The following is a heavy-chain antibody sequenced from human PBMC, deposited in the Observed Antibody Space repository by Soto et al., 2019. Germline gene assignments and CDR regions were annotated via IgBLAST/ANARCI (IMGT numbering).Heavy chain of an antibody. V-gene: IGHV4-59*01. CDR3: ARESAGSGKNKWFDP. D-gene: IGHD3-10*01. Sequence: TLSLTCSVSRCSISSYYWSWVRQPPGKGLEWIGFIHRTGSTKYNPSLESRVTISVDTSQNQLSLRLRSVTGTYTAVYYCARESAGSGKNKWFDPWGQGILVTVSS. CDR2: IHRTGST. J-gene: IGHJ5*02. CDR1: RCSISSYY.